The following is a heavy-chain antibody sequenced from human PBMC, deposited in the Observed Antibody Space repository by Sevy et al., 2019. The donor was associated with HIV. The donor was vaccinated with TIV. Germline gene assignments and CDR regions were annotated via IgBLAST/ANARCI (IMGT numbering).Heavy chain of an antibody. J-gene: IGHJ4*02. D-gene: IGHD3-22*01. CDR1: GYTFIKHT. V-gene: IGHV1-18*01. CDR2: IRTYNGET. CDR3: ARDSDGSGRYYLDYFDS. Sequence: ASVKVSCKTSGYTFIKHTLSWVRQAPGQGLEWMGCIRTYNGETTYAQKFQGRATMTTDTSTSTAYMELRSLRSDDTAVYYCARDSDGSGRYYLDYFDSWGQGTLVTVSS.